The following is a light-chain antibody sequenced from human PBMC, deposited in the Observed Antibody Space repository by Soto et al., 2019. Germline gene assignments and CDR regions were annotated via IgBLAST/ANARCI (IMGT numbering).Light chain of an antibody. Sequence: QSVLTQPASVSGSPGQSITISCTGTSSVVGGYNYVSWYQQHPGKAPKLMIYYVSHRPSGVSNRFSGSKSGNTASLTISGLQAEDGADYYCSSYTSINSYVFGTGTKVTVL. CDR3: SSYTSINSYV. CDR1: SSVVGGYNY. V-gene: IGLV2-14*03. CDR2: YVS. J-gene: IGLJ1*01.